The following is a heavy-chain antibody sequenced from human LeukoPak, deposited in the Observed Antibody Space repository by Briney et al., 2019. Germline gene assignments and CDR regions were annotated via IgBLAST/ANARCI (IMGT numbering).Heavy chain of an antibody. CDR3: ARDQHRRDYYYYGMDV. Sequence: GGSLRPSCAASGFTFSSYEMNWVRQAPGKGMEWVSYISSSGSTIYYADSVKGRFTISRDNAKNSLYLKMSSLRAEDTAVYYCARDQHRRDYYYYGMDVWGQGTTVTVSS. CDR2: ISSSGSTI. CDR1: GFTFSSYE. J-gene: IGHJ6*02. V-gene: IGHV3-48*03. D-gene: IGHD2-21*01.